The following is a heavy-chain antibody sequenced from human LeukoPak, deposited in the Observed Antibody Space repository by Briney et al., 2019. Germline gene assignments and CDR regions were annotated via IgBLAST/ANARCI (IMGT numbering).Heavy chain of an antibody. CDR3: ARVQRENIGLVLALDY. Sequence: ASVKVSCKASGYTFTSYYMHWVRQAPGQGLEWMGWINPNSGGTNYAQKFQGRVTMTRDTSISTAYMELSRLRSDDTAVYYCARVQRENIGLVLALDYWGQGTLVTVSS. CDR1: GYTFTSYY. J-gene: IGHJ4*02. V-gene: IGHV1-2*02. D-gene: IGHD2/OR15-2a*01. CDR2: INPNSGGT.